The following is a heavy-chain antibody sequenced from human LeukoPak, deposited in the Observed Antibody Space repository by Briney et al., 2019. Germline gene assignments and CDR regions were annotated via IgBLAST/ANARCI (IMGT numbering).Heavy chain of an antibody. J-gene: IGHJ3*02. Sequence: GGSLRLSCAASGFTFSSYWMSWVRQAPGKGLEWVANIKQDGSEKYYVDSVKGRFTISRDNAKNSLYLQMNSLRAEDTAVYYCARDLGGVESEGGWAFDIWGQGTMVTVSS. V-gene: IGHV3-7*01. D-gene: IGHD2-8*02. CDR1: GFTFSSYW. CDR2: IKQDGSEK. CDR3: ARDLGGVESEGGWAFDI.